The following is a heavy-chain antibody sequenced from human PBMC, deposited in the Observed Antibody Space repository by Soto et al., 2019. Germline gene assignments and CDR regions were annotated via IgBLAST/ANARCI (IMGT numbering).Heavy chain of an antibody. D-gene: IGHD2-2*01. CDR1: GYTFTDYY. J-gene: IGHJ6*02. CDR2: INPNFGRA. Sequence: SVKVSCKASGYTFTDYYIHWVRQAPGQGLEWIGWINPNFGRANYAQKFQGRVTITADESTSTAYMDLSSLRSEDTAVYYCARSQGSSTSLEIYYYYYYGMDVWGQGTTVTVSS. CDR3: ARSQGSSTSLEIYYYYYYGMDV. V-gene: IGHV1-69*13.